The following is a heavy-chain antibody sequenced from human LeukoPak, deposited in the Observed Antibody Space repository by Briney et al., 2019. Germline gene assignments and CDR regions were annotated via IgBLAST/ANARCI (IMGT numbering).Heavy chain of an antibody. Sequence: SETLSLTCAVYGGSFSGYYWSWIRQPPGKGLEWIGETNHSGSTNYNPSLKSRVTISVDTSKNQFSLKLSSVTAADTAVYYCARGVARTYYSDTSGYAAADYWGQGTLVTVSS. D-gene: IGHD3-22*01. CDR1: GGSFSGYY. CDR2: TNHSGST. J-gene: IGHJ4*02. V-gene: IGHV4-34*01. CDR3: ARGVARTYYSDTSGYAAADY.